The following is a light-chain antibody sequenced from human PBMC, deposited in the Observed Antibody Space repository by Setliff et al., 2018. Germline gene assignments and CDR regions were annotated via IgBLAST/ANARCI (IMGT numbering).Light chain of an antibody. CDR3: CSYVTGGTLA. V-gene: IGLV2-23*02. J-gene: IGLJ3*02. CDR2: EVN. CDR1: SSDIGSYHL. Sequence: QSALTQPASVSGSPGQSITISCAGTSSDIGSYHLVSWYQQHPGKVPKLMIYEVNKWPSGVSNRFSGSKSGNTASLTISGLQAEDEGDYYCCSYVTGGTLAFGGGTKVTVL.